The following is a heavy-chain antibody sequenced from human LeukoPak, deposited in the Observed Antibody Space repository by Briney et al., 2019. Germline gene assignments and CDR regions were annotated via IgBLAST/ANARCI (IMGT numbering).Heavy chain of an antibody. CDR2: LYYSGST. CDR3: ASLGGYSYGPGP. D-gene: IGHD5-18*01. V-gene: IGHV4-39*07. J-gene: IGHJ5*02. Sequence: SETLSLTCTVSGVSITSSSYYWGWIRQPPGKGLEWIGSLYYSGSTYYNPSLKSRVTISLDTSKNQFSLSLSSVTAADTAVYYCASLGGYSYGPGPWGQGTLVTVSS. CDR1: GVSITSSSYY.